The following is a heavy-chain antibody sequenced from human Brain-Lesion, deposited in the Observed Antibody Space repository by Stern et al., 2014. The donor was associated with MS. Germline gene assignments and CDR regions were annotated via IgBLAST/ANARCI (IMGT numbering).Heavy chain of an antibody. CDR3: ATLSPGAGGNYYRHFDY. J-gene: IGHJ4*02. CDR1: GYTLTELS. Sequence: VQLVESGAEVKKSGASLKVSCKVSGYTLTELSMHWVRQPPRTGLEWMGGFDPEDGETIYAQKFQGRVTMTEDTSTDTAYMELSSLRSEDTAVYYCATLSPGAGGNYYRHFDYWGQGTLVTVSS. CDR2: FDPEDGET. D-gene: IGHD1-26*01. V-gene: IGHV1-24*01.